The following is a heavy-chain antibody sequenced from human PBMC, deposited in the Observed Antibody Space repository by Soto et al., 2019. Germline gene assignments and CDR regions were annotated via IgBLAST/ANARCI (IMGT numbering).Heavy chain of an antibody. J-gene: IGHJ3*02. V-gene: IGHV1-69*10. CDR3: AGGEVGAFDI. Sequence: GASVKVSCKASGGTFSSYAISLVRQAPGQGLEXMXXXIXIXGXAXXXXKFQGRVTITADKSTSTAYMELSSLRSEDTAVYYCAGGEVGAFDIWGQGTMVTVSS. CDR1: GGTFSSYA. CDR2: XIXIXGXA. D-gene: IGHD2-2*01.